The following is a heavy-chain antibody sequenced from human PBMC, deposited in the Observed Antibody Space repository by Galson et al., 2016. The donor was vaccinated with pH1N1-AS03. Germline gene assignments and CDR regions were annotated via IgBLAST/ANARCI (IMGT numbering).Heavy chain of an antibody. CDR3: VRTRATREGCTPFDY. Sequence: QSGAEVKKPGESLKISCKASEYTFSTYWIAWVRQMPGKGLQWMGIIFPGDSDTTYAPSFQGQVTISADRSITTVALQWDSLKASDTAIYYCVRTRATREGCTPFDYWGQGTLVTVSS. CDR1: EYTFSTYW. V-gene: IGHV5-51*01. J-gene: IGHJ4*02. CDR2: IFPGDSDT. D-gene: IGHD1-14*01.